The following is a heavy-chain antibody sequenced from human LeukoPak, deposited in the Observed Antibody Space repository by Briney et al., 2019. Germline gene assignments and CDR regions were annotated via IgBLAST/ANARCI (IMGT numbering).Heavy chain of an antibody. CDR1: GLSVTNAW. CDR2: IASKTDGGAT. D-gene: IGHD3-10*01. Sequence: GGSLRLSCSASGLSVTNAWMNWVRQAPGEGLDWVGRIASKTDGGATDYAAPVKGRFTISRDDSKNTLNLQMNSLKTEDTAVYYCTTGIRGDWGQGTLVTVSS. V-gene: IGHV3-15*07. J-gene: IGHJ4*02. CDR3: TTGIRGD.